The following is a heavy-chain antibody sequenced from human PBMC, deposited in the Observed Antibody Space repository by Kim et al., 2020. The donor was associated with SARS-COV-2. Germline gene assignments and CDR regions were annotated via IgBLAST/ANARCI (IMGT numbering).Heavy chain of an antibody. D-gene: IGHD3-22*01. V-gene: IGHV3-33*01. CDR3: ARDLNYYDSSDPKYYFDY. CDR2: IWYDGSNK. CDR1: GFTFSSYG. Sequence: GGSLRLSCAASGFTFSSYGMHWVRQAPGKGLEWVAVIWYDGSNKYYADSVKGRFTISRDNSKNTLYLQMNSLRAEDTAVYYCARDLNYYDSSDPKYYFDYWGQGTLVTVSS. J-gene: IGHJ4*02.